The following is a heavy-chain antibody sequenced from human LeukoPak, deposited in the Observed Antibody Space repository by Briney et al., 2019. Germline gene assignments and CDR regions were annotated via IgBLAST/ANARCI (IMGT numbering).Heavy chain of an antibody. Sequence: PSETLSLTRTVSGGSNNSYYWSWIRQPPGKGLEWIGYTHPSGNTNYSPSLKSRVTISIDMSRNQFSLKLSSVTAADTAVYYCAREAPKKGWFDPWGQGTLVTVSS. CDR2: THPSGNT. J-gene: IGHJ5*02. CDR1: GGSNNSYY. CDR3: AREAPKKGWFDP. V-gene: IGHV4-4*09.